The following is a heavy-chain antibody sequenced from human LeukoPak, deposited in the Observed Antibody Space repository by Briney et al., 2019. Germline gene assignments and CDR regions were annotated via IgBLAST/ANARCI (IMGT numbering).Heavy chain of an antibody. CDR2: INPISGGT. D-gene: IGHD4-23*01. CDR3: ARGGGLESTVANWFDP. V-gene: IGHV1-2*02. CDR1: GYTFNDYY. Sequence: ASVKLSRKASGYTFNDYYIHWVRQAPGQGLVWVGWINPISGGTHYTENFQARVTMTRDTSIRTAYMDLTRLTTDDTAVYYCARGGGLESTVANWFDPWGQGTLVTVSS. J-gene: IGHJ5*02.